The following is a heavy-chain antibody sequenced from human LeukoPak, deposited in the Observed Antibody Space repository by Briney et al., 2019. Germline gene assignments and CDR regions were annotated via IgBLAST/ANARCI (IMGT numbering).Heavy chain of an antibody. J-gene: IGHJ5*02. Sequence: SVNVSYKPSRYTFTDYYMHWVRQAPGQGREWMGWINPNSGGTNYAQKFQGRVTMTRDTSISTAYMELSRLRSDDTAVYYCARPGDCSSTSCYYFGFDPWGQGTLVTVSS. D-gene: IGHD2-2*01. CDR1: RYTFTDYY. CDR2: INPNSGGT. V-gene: IGHV1-2*02. CDR3: ARPGDCSSTSCYYFGFDP.